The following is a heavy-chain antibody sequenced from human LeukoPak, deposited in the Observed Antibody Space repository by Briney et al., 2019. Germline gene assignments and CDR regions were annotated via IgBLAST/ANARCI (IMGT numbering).Heavy chain of an antibody. D-gene: IGHD3-3*01. CDR1: GGSISSYY. CDR3: ARHRSVLRFLEWSREGMDV. Sequence: SETLSLTCTVSGGSISSYYWSWIRQPPGKGLEWIGYIYYSGSTNYNPSLKSRVTISVDTSKNQFSLRLSSVTAADTAVYYCARHRSVLRFLEWSREGMDVWGQGTTVTVSS. CDR2: IYYSGST. J-gene: IGHJ6*02. V-gene: IGHV4-59*08.